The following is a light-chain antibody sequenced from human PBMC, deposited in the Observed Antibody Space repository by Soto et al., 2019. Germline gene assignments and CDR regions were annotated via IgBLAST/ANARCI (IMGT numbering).Light chain of an antibody. CDR1: SGHSVYT. Sequence: QSVLTQSSSASASLGSSVKLTCTLASGHSVYTITWHQQQPGKAPRFLMKLEGSGNYNKGSGVPDRFSGSSSGADRYLTISNLQSEDEADYYCETWDTNTWVFGGGTKVTVL. CDR2: LEGSGNY. CDR3: ETWDTNTWV. V-gene: IGLV4-60*03. J-gene: IGLJ3*02.